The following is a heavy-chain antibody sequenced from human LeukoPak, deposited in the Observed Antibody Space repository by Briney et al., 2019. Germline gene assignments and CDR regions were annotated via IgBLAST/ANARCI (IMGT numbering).Heavy chain of an antibody. V-gene: IGHV3-23*01. D-gene: IGHD4-17*01. J-gene: IGHJ3*02. CDR1: GFSFSAYA. CDR3: ARDPNGDYIGAFDM. Sequence: GGSLRLSCTASGFSFSAYAMIWVRQAPGKGPEWVSAIRRSGVNTYYADSAKGRFTISRDNSKYTLFLQMNSLRAEDTAVYYCARDPNGDYIGAFDMWGPGTMVTVAS. CDR2: IRRSGVNT.